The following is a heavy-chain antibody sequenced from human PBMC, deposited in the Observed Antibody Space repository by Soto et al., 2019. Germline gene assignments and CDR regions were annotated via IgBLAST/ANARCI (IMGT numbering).Heavy chain of an antibody. CDR1: GGTFSSYA. D-gene: IGHD6-19*01. J-gene: IGHJ4*02. CDR3: ARARSGSLVAGPDY. V-gene: IGHV1-69*01. Sequence: QVQLVQSGAEVKKPGSSVKVSCKASGGTFSSYAISWVRQAPGQGLEWMGGIIPIFGTANYAQKFQGRVTISADESTSTAYMELGSLRSEDTAVYYCARARSGSLVAGPDYWGQGTLVTVSS. CDR2: IIPIFGTA.